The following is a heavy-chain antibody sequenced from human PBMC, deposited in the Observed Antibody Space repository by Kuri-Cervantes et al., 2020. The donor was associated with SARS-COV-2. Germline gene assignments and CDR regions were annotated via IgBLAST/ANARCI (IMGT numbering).Heavy chain of an antibody. CDR1: GFTFSSYA. CDR2: ISYDGSNK. Sequence: GESLKISCAASGFTFSSYAMHWVRQAPGKGLEWVAVISYDGSNKYYADSVKGRFTISRDNAKNSLYLQMNSLRAEDTAVYYCARLTGYSSGWFDYWGQGTLVTVSS. V-gene: IGHV3-30-3*01. D-gene: IGHD6-19*01. J-gene: IGHJ4*02. CDR3: ARLTGYSSGWFDY.